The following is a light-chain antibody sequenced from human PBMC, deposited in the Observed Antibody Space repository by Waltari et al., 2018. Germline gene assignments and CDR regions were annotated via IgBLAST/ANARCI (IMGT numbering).Light chain of an antibody. Sequence: QSALTQPASVSGSPGQSITIFCTGTKSDVGFYNYVSWSQQHPGKAPKVIVYDVGHRPSGICNRCSGSKSGNTASRTISGLQADDEADYYCKSYTGTGSWVFGGGTKLTVL. CDR3: KSYTGTGSWV. V-gene: IGLV2-14*03. J-gene: IGLJ3*02. CDR1: KSDVGFYNY. CDR2: DVG.